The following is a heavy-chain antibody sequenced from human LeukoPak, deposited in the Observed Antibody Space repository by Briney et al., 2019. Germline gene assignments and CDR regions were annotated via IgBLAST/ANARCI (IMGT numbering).Heavy chain of an antibody. D-gene: IGHD3-10*01. CDR1: GFTFSNYW. J-gene: IGHJ4*02. CDR3: ARDTYYYGSGSYFFDY. CDR2: IEQDGSEE. Sequence: GGSLRLSCAASGFTFSNYWMSWVRQAPGKGLEWVANIEQDGSEEYYVDSVKGRFTISRDNAKNSLYLQMNGLRAEDTAVYYCARDTYYYGSGSYFFDYWGQGTLVTVSS. V-gene: IGHV3-7*01.